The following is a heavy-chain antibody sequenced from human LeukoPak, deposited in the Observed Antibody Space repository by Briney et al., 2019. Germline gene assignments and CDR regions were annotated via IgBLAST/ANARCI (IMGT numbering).Heavy chain of an antibody. V-gene: IGHV3-30-3*01. CDR3: ARWTVAGHY. CDR1: GFTFSSYA. D-gene: IGHD4-17*01. Sequence: GGSLRLSCAASGFTFSSYAMHWVRQAPGKGLEWVAVISYDGSNKYYADSVKGRFTISRDNSKNTLYLQMNSLRAEDTAVYYRARWTVAGHYWGQGTLVTVSS. J-gene: IGHJ4*02. CDR2: ISYDGSNK.